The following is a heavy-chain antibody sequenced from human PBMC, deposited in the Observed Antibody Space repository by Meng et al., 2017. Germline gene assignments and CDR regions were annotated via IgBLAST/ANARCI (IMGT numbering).Heavy chain of an antibody. J-gene: IGHJ4*02. Sequence: EVRLWGSGGGLVHPGGSLLLSWAASGFTLSSYWRHWVRQAPGKGQLWVSRINSDGSSTSYADSVKGRFTISRDNAKNTLYLQMNSLRAEDTAVYYCARDRSSSGFDYWGQGTLVTVSS. D-gene: IGHD6-19*01. CDR2: INSDGSST. CDR3: ARDRSSSGFDY. V-gene: IGHV3-74*01. CDR1: GFTLSSYW.